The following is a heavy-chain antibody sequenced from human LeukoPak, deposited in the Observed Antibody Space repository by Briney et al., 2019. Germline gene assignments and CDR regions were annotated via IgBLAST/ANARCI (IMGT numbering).Heavy chain of an antibody. V-gene: IGHV4-39*01. Sequence: SETLSLTCTVSGGSIRSSYYYWGWIRQPPGKGLEWIGSIYDSGSTYYNPSLKSRVTISVDTSKNQFSLKLNSVTPEDTAVYYCARRLTQYDCFDPWGQGILVTVSS. CDR2: IYDSGST. D-gene: IGHD2-2*01. CDR3: ARRLTQYDCFDP. J-gene: IGHJ5*02. CDR1: GGSIRSSYYY.